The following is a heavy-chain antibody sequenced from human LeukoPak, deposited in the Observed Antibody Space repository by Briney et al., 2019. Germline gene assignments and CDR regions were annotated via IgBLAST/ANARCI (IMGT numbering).Heavy chain of an antibody. D-gene: IGHD5-24*01. J-gene: IGHJ4*02. CDR1: GFTFSSYS. CDR2: ISSSSSYI. Sequence: PGGSLRLSCAASGFTFSSYSMNWVRQAPGKGLEWVSSISSSSSYIYYADSVKGRFTISRDNAKNSLYLQINSLRAEDTAVYYCAREDSSSGWLQTHWGQGTLVTVSS. CDR3: AREDSSSGWLQTH. V-gene: IGHV3-21*01.